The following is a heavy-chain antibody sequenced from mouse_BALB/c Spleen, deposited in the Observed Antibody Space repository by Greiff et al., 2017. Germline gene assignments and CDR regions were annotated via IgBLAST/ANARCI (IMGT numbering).Heavy chain of an antibody. V-gene: IGHV5-12-2*01. CDR3: ARRIDDYDGGYAMDY. CDR1: GFTFSSYT. D-gene: IGHD2-4*01. Sequence: EVQVVESGGGLVQPGGSLKLSCAASGFTFSSYTMSWVRQTPEKRLEWVAYISNGGGSTYYPDTVKGRFTISRDNAKNTLYLQMSSLKSEDTAMYYCARRIDDYDGGYAMDYWGQGTSVTVSS. J-gene: IGHJ4*01. CDR2: ISNGGGST.